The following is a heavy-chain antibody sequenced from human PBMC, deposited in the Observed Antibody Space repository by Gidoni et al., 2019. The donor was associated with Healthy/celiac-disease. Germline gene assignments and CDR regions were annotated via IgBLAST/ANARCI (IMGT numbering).Heavy chain of an antibody. CDR1: GGSISSGGYY. Sequence: QVQLQESGPGLVTPSQTLSLTCTVSGGSISSGGYYWSWIRQPPGKGLEWIGYSYYSGSTYYNPSLKSRVTISVDTSKNQFSLKLSSVTAADTAVYYCARNPYYYDSSGYFDYWGQGTLVTVSS. D-gene: IGHD3-22*01. CDR2: SYYSGST. V-gene: IGHV4-31*03. J-gene: IGHJ4*02. CDR3: ARNPYYYDSSGYFDY.